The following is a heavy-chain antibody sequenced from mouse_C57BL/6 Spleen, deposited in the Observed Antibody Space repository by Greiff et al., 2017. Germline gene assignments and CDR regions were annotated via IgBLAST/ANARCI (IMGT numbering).Heavy chain of an antibody. CDR1: GFSFNTYA. CDR2: IRSKSNNYAT. J-gene: IGHJ4*01. CDR3: VRHDYRPYAMDY. V-gene: IGHV10-1*01. D-gene: IGHD2-12*01. Sequence: EVNVVESGGGLVQPKGSLKLSCAASGFSFNTYAMNWVRQAPGKGLEWVARIRSKSNNYATYYADSVKDRFTISRDDSESMLYLQMNNLKTEDTAMYYCVRHDYRPYAMDYWGQGTSVTVSS.